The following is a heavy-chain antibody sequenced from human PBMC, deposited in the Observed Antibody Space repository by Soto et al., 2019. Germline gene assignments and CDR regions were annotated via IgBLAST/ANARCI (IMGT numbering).Heavy chain of an antibody. V-gene: IGHV3-21*01. CDR3: ARAPPITAQRDHAFDI. CDR1: GFTFSSYS. D-gene: IGHD1-20*01. J-gene: IGHJ3*02. Sequence: GGSLRLSCAASGFTFSSYSKNWVRQAPGKGLEWVSSISSSSSYIYYADSVKGRFTISRDNAKNSLYLQMNSLRAEDTAVYYCARAPPITAQRDHAFDIWGQGTMVTVSS. CDR2: ISSSSSYI.